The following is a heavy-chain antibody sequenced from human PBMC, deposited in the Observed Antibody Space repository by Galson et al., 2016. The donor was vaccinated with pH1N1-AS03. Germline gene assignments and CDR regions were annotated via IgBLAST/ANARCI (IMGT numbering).Heavy chain of an antibody. V-gene: IGHV3-9*01. D-gene: IGHD1-20*01. Sequence: SLRLSCAVSGFRFDDYAMHWVRQAPGKGLEWVSSISWNSNKIDYADSVKGRFTISRDSAKNSLNLQMNSLRAEDSALYYCASDHNWNGYWGQGTLVTVSS. CDR2: ISWNSNKI. J-gene: IGHJ4*02. CDR3: ASDHNWNGY. CDR1: GFRFDDYA.